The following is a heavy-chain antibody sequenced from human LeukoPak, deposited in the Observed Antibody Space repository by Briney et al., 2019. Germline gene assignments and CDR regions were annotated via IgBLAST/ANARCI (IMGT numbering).Heavy chain of an antibody. J-gene: IGHJ6*03. D-gene: IGHD3-22*01. CDR2: ISSSSSYK. CDR1: GFTFSSYS. CDR3: ARWPQKYYYDSSGYPPPYYYYMDV. V-gene: IGHV3-21*01. Sequence: GGSLRLSCAASGFTFSSYSMNWVRQAPGKGLEWVSSISSSSSYKYYADSVKGRFTISRDNAKNSLYLQMNSLRAEDTAVYYCARWPQKYYYDSSGYPPPYYYYMDVWGKGTTVTVSS.